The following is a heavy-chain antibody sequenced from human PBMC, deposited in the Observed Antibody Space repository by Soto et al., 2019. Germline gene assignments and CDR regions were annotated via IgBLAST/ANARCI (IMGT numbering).Heavy chain of an antibody. CDR1: GGSISSSSYY. CDR2: IFYSGST. Sequence: QLQLQESGPGLVKPSETLSLTCTVSGGSISSSSYYWGWIRQPPGKGLEWIGNIFYSGSTYYNPSLRSRVTISVDTSKNQFSLKLTSMTAADTAVYFCARLTITMVRGVPKYYYGMDVWGQGTTVTVSS. V-gene: IGHV4-39*01. J-gene: IGHJ6*02. D-gene: IGHD3-10*01. CDR3: ARLTITMVRGVPKYYYGMDV.